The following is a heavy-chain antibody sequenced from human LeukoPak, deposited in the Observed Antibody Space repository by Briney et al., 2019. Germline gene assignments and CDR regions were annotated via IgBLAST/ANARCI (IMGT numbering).Heavy chain of an antibody. D-gene: IGHD3-16*01. J-gene: IGHJ1*01. CDR3: ARHTGEGSHFQH. CDR1: GYTFTNYW. V-gene: IGHV5-51*01. CDR2: IYPGDSDT. Sequence: SGESLKISCKASGYTFTNYWIGWVRQMPGKGLEWMGIIYPGDSDTRYSPSFRGQVIISADKSIRTAYLQWTGLKASDTAMYYCARHTGEGSHFQHWGQGSLVTVSS.